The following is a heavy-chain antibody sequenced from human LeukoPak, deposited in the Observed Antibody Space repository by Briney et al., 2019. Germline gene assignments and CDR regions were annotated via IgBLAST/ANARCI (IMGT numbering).Heavy chain of an antibody. CDR1: GFSFSSYW. J-gene: IGHJ6*02. D-gene: IGHD4-23*01. CDR3: ARVRVITPTYGMDV. CDR2: IKEDESEK. V-gene: IGHV3-7*01. Sequence: QPGGALRLSCAASGFSFSSYWMSWVRQAPGKGLEWVANIKEDESEKYYLDSVKGRFTISRDNAKNSLYLQMNSLRAEDTAVYYCARVRVITPTYGMDVWGPGTTVTVSS.